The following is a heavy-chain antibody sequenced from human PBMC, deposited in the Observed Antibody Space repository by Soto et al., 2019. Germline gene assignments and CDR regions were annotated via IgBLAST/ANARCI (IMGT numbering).Heavy chain of an antibody. D-gene: IGHD3-22*01. J-gene: IGHJ3*02. Sequence: QITFKQSGPALVKPTQTLTLTCTFYGLSLSTNGVDVGCFRQPPRKALQWLALIYRDNDKRYSPSLKSRLTIAKDTSNNPVVLTMIGMGTVDTGAYYCAHDSPVGDSTDGAFDIWGQGTMVTVSS. V-gene: IGHV2-5*02. CDR2: IYRDNDK. CDR3: AHDSPVGDSTDGAFDI. CDR1: GLSLSTNGVD.